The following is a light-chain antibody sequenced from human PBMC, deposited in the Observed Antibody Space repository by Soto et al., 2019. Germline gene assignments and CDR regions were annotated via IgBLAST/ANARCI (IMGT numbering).Light chain of an antibody. J-gene: IGKJ4*01. CDR3: QQGNSFPFT. CDR2: AAS. V-gene: IGKV1-12*02. Sequence: DIQMTQSPSSVSASVGDRLTITCRASHGISTWLAWYQQKQGKAPNXXIYAASSLQSGVPSRVRGSGSGTDFTLSISSLQPEDVATYYCQQGNSFPFTFGGGTKVDIK. CDR1: HGISTW.